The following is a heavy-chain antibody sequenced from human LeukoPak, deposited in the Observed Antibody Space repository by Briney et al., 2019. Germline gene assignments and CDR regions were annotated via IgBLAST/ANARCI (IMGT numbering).Heavy chain of an antibody. V-gene: IGHV6-1*01. CDR1: GDSVSSNSAA. CDR3: ARENGFGYYGSGIYYYYGMDV. CDR2: TYYRSKGYN. D-gene: IGHD3-10*01. J-gene: IGHJ6*04. Sequence: SQTLSLTCAISGDSVSSNSAAWNWIRQSPSRGLEWLGRTYYRSKGYNDYAVSVKSRITINPDTSKNQFSLQLNSVTPEDTAVYYCARENGFGYYGSGIYYYYGMDVWGKGTTVTVSS.